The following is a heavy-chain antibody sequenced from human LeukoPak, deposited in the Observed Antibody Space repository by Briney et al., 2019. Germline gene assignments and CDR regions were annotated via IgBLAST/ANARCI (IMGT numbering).Heavy chain of an antibody. CDR1: GGSFSGYY. CDR3: ARGRGYSGYDSYYFDY. V-gene: IGHV4-34*01. Sequence: PWETLSLTCAVYGGSFSGYYWSWIRQPPGKGLEWIGEINHSGSTNYNPSLKSRVTISVDTSKNQFSLKLSSVTAADTAVYYCARGRGYSGYDSYYFDYWGQGTLVTVSS. J-gene: IGHJ4*02. CDR2: INHSGST. D-gene: IGHD5-12*01.